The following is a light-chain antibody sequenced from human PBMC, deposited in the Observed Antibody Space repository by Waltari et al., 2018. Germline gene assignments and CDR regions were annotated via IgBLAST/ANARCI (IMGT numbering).Light chain of an antibody. Sequence: DIVMTQSPDSLAVSLGERATINCKSSQSVLYSSNNKNYLIWYQQKPGQTPKLLIYWASTRESGVPDRFSGSGSGTDFTLTISSLQAEDVAVYYCQQYYSTPYTFGQGTKLEI. CDR3: QQYYSTPYT. CDR1: QSVLYSSNNKNY. V-gene: IGKV4-1*01. J-gene: IGKJ2*01. CDR2: WAS.